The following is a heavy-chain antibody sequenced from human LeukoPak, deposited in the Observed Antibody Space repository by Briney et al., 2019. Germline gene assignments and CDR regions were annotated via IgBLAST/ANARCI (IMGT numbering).Heavy chain of an antibody. CDR2: ISGTADHT. J-gene: IGHJ4*02. CDR3: TTLVFDTSGYSYFDY. D-gene: IGHD2-2*03. V-gene: IGHV3-23*01. CDR1: GFTFSSYA. Sequence: PGGSLRLSCAASGFTFSSYAMTWVRQAPGKGLEWLSAISGTADHTYYADSVKGLFTISRDNSKSTLYLQMSSLRAEDTAVYYCTTLVFDTSGYSYFDYWGQGALVTVSS.